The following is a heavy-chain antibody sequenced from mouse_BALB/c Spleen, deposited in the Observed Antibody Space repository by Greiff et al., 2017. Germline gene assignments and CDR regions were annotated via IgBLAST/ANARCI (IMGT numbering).Heavy chain of an antibody. CDR3: ARCEVRRSMDY. CDR1: GYTFTSYD. Sequence: VQGVESGPELVKPGALVKISCMASGYTFTSYDINWVKQTPGQGLEWIGWIYPGDGSTKYNEKFKGKATLTADKSSSTAYMQFSSLTSENSAVYFCARCEVRRSMDYWGQGTSVTVSS. J-gene: IGHJ4*01. D-gene: IGHD2-14*01. V-gene: IGHV1S56*01. CDR2: IYPGDGST.